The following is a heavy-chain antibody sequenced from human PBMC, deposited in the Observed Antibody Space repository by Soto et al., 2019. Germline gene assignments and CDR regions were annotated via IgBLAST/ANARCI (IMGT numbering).Heavy chain of an antibody. CDR1: GFTFSSYA. CDR3: AKDLGSHDAFDI. D-gene: IGHD3-16*01. Sequence: EVQLLESGGGLVQPGGSLRLSCAASGFTFSSYAMSWVRQAPGKGLEWVSAISGSGGSKYYADSVKGRFTISRDNSKNTLYLQMNSMRAEDTAVYYCAKDLGSHDAFDIWGQGTMVTVSS. V-gene: IGHV3-23*01. J-gene: IGHJ3*02. CDR2: ISGSGGSK.